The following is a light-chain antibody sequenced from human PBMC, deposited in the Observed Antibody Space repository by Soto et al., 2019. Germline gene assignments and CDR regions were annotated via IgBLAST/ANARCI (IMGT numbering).Light chain of an antibody. Sequence: DIQMTQSPSTLSASVGDRVTITCRASHNISSWLAWFQQRTGKAPNLLIQKASTIESGVPSRFSGSGSGTEFTLTISSLQPEDFATYYCQQYYSYVYTFGQGTKLAIK. CDR3: QQYYSYVYT. V-gene: IGKV1-5*03. CDR1: HNISSW. CDR2: KAS. J-gene: IGKJ2*01.